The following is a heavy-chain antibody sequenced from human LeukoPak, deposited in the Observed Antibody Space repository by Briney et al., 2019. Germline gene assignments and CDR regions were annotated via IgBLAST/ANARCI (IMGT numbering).Heavy chain of an antibody. V-gene: IGHV1-3*01. CDR2: INAGNGNT. CDR1: GYTFTSYA. J-gene: IGHJ4*02. Sequence: PSASVKVSCKASGYTFTSYAVHWVRQAPGQRPEWMGWINAGNGNTKYSQKFQGRVTITRDTSASTAYMELSSLRPEDTAVYYCTRVQSAYCSSSSCYGGYFDYWGQGTLVTVSS. CDR3: TRVQSAYCSSSSCYGGYFDY. D-gene: IGHD2-2*01.